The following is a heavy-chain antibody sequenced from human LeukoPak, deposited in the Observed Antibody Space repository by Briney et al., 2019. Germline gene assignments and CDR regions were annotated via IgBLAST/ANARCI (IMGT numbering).Heavy chain of an antibody. V-gene: IGHV4-59*01. CDR3: ARSRHRGYSGDFDC. CDR1: GFTFGDYA. J-gene: IGHJ4*02. Sequence: GSLRLSCTASGFTFGDYAMSWVRQAPGKGLEWIGYIYYTGSTKSNPSLKSRVTISVDTSKKQFSLNLSSVTAADTAVYYCARSRHRGYSGDFDCWGQGTLVTVSS. D-gene: IGHD5-12*01. CDR2: IYYTGST.